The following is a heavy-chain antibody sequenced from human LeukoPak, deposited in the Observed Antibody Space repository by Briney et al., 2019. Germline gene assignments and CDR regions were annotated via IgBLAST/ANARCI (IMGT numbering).Heavy chain of an antibody. J-gene: IGHJ5*02. D-gene: IGHD3-16*02. V-gene: IGHV4-39*07. CDR1: GGSISSSSYY. CDR2: IYYSGST. CDR3: ARGGWKKVYDYVWGSYRYRHNWFDP. Sequence: SETLSLTCTVSGGSISSSSYYWGWIRQPPGKGLEWIGSIYYSGSTNYNPSLKSRVTISVDTSKNQVSLKLSSVTAADTAVYYCARGGWKKVYDYVWGSYRYRHNWFDPWGQGTLVTVAS.